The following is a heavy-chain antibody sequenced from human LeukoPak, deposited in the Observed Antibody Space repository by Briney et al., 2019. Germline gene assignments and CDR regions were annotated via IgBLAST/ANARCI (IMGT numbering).Heavy chain of an antibody. CDR3: ARADSGPYFPPDY. CDR1: GFTFSTYA. D-gene: IGHD5-12*01. Sequence: GGSLRLSCAASGFTFSTYAMHWVRQAPGKGLEYVSAISSNGDSTYYANSVKGRFTISRDNSKNTLYLQMGSLRAEDTAVYYCARADSGPYFPPDYWGQGTLVTVSS. V-gene: IGHV3-64*01. CDR2: ISSNGDST. J-gene: IGHJ4*02.